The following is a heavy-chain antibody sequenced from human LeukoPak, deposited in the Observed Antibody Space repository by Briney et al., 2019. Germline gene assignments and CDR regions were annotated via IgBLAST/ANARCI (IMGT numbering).Heavy chain of an antibody. J-gene: IGHJ6*02. Sequence: SETLSLTCTVSGGSISRTSYYWGWIRQPPGKGLEWIGSIYYSGTTYYNPSLRSRVTISVDTSKNQFSLKLSSVTAADMAVYYCARQNYDEVNYYYYGLDVWGQGTTVTVSS. CDR1: GGSISRTSYY. CDR2: IYYSGTT. CDR3: ARQNYDEVNYYYYGLDV. V-gene: IGHV4-39*01. D-gene: IGHD3-3*01.